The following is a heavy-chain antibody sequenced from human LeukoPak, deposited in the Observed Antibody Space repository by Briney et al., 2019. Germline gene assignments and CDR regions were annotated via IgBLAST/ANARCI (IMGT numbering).Heavy chain of an antibody. CDR3: AKVVQYTASTGTGLDY. J-gene: IGHJ4*02. D-gene: IGHD1-1*01. V-gene: IGHV3-33*06. CDR2: IWYDGSYK. CDR1: GFTFSNYG. Sequence: GGSLRLSCVASGFTFSNYGMHWVRQAPGKGLDWVEVIWYDGSYKYYADSVKGRFTISRENPKNTLYLQMDSLRAEDTAIYYCAKVVQYTASTGTGLDYWGQGTLVTVSS.